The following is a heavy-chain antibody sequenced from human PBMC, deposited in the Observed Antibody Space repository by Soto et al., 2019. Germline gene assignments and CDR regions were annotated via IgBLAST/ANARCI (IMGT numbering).Heavy chain of an antibody. V-gene: IGHV4-31*03. CDR1: GGSISSGGYY. Sequence: PSETLSLTCTVSGGSISSGGYYWSWIRQHPGKGLEWIGYIYYSGSTYYNPSLKSRVTISVDTSKNQFSLKLSSVTAADTAVYYCARDQLHYYGSGSYLSDYYYYGMDGWGQGTTVTVSS. CDR2: IYYSGST. D-gene: IGHD3-10*01. CDR3: ARDQLHYYGSGSYLSDYYYYGMDG. J-gene: IGHJ6*02.